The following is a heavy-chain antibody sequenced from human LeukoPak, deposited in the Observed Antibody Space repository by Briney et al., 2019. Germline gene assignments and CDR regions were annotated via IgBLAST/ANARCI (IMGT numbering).Heavy chain of an antibody. CDR1: GGSISSYY. J-gene: IGHJ4*02. V-gene: IGHV4-4*07. CDR2: IYTSGST. Sequence: PSETLSLTCTVSGGSISSYYWSWIRQPAGKGLEWIGRIYTSGSTNYNPSLKSRVTISVDTSKNQFSLKLSSVTAADTAVYYCARHGYSSSWAEFDYWGQGTLVAVSS. CDR3: ARHGYSSSWAEFDY. D-gene: IGHD6-13*01.